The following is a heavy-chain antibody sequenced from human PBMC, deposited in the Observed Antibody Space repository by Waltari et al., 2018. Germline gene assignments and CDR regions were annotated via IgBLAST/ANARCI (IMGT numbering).Heavy chain of an antibody. Sequence: QVQLVQSGAEVKKPGSSVKVSCKASGGTFSSYAISWVRQAPGQWLEWMGGIIPILCKANYAQKFQGRVTITADESTSTAYMELSSLRSEDTAVYYCARDFLLGGDYYYYGMDVWGQGTTVTVSS. CDR1: GGTFSSYA. V-gene: IGHV1-69*01. CDR2: IIPILCKA. CDR3: ARDFLLGGDYYYYGMDV. J-gene: IGHJ6*02. D-gene: IGHD2-21*01.